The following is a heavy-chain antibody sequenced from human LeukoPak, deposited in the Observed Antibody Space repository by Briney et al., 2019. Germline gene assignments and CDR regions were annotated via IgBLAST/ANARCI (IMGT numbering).Heavy chain of an antibody. J-gene: IGHJ4*02. Sequence: GGSLRLSCAASGFTFSDYYMSWIRQAPGKGLEWVSYISSSSSYIYYADSVKGRFTISRDNAKNSLYLQMNSLRAEDTAVYYCARDWFGELSFFDYWGQGTLVTVSS. CDR3: ARDWFGELSFFDY. D-gene: IGHD3-10*01. V-gene: IGHV3-11*06. CDR2: ISSSSSYI. CDR1: GFTFSDYY.